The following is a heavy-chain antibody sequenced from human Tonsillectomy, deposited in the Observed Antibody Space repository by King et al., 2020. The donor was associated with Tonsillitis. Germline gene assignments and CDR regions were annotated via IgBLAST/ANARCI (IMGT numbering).Heavy chain of an antibody. Sequence: QLVQSGAEVKKPGSSVKVSCKASGGTFSSYAFIWVRQAPGQGLEWMGGIIPNFGAANYAQKFQGRVTISADESTSTAYMEMSSLRSEDTAVYYCARGGTVSWLLSDYFDYWGQGTLVTVSS. CDR3: ARGGTVSWLLSDYFDY. CDR1: GGTFSSYA. V-gene: IGHV1-69*01. CDR2: IIPNFGAA. D-gene: IGHD3-3*01. J-gene: IGHJ4*02.